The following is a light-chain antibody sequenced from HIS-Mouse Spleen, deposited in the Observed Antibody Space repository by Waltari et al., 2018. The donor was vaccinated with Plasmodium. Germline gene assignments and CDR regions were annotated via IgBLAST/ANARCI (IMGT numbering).Light chain of an antibody. CDR1: SSDVGGYNY. J-gene: IGLJ2*01. CDR3: SSYAGSNNLV. V-gene: IGLV2-8*01. CDR2: EVS. Sequence: QSALTQPPSASGSPGQSVTLPCTGTSSDVGGYNYFSWYQQHPGKAPKLMISEVSKRPSGVPDRFSGSKSGNTASLTVSGLQAEDEADYYCSSYAGSNNLVFGGGTKLTVL.